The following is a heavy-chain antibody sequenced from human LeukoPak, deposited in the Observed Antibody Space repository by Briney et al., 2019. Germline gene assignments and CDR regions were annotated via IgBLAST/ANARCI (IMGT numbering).Heavy chain of an antibody. CDR2: INHSGRT. J-gene: IGHJ4*02. V-gene: IGHV4-34*01. Sequence: SETLSLTCAVYGGSFSGYYWSWLRQPPGKGLEWIGEINHSGRTNYNPSLKSRVTISVDTSKNQFSLELTSVTAADPAVYYCTRGRSVEQQLDPPDLDYWGQGTLVTVSS. CDR1: GGSFSGYY. D-gene: IGHD6-13*01. CDR3: TRGRSVEQQLDPPDLDY.